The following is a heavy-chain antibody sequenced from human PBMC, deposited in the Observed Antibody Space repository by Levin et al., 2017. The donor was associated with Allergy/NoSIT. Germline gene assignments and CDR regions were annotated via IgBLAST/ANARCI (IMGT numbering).Heavy chain of an antibody. Sequence: GESLKISCSASGFTFSSYAMHWVRQAPGKGLEYVSAISSNGGSTYYADSVKGRFTISRDNSKNTLYLQMSSLRAEDTAVYYCVKDSGSSLHYYGSGSRLMDYWGQGTLVTVSS. CDR3: VKDSGSSLHYYGSGSRLMDY. D-gene: IGHD3-10*01. CDR2: ISSNGGST. V-gene: IGHV3-64D*06. J-gene: IGHJ4*02. CDR1: GFTFSSYA.